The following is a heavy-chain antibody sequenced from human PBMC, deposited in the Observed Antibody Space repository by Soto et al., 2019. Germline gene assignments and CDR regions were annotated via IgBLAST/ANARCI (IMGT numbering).Heavy chain of an antibody. CDR1: GFTFSSYG. CDR2: ISYDGSNK. V-gene: IGHV3-30*18. D-gene: IGHD3-10*01. J-gene: IGHJ6*02. Sequence: GSLRLSCAASGFTFSSYGMHWVRQAPGKGLEWVAVISYDGSNKYYADSVKGRFTISRDNSKNTLYLQMNSLRAEDTAVYYCAKDREVRGVTYYYGMDVWGQGTTVTVSS. CDR3: AKDREVRGVTYYYGMDV.